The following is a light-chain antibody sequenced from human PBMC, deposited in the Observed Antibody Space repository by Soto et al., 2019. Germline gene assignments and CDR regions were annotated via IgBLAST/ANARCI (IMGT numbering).Light chain of an antibody. Sequence: DIQLTQSPSSLSASVGDRVTITCRASQGISSYLAWYQQKPGKAPNLLIYAASTLESGVPSRFSGSGSGTEFTLTISSLQPEDFATYYCQQFNSYPLTFGGGTKVEIK. J-gene: IGKJ4*01. CDR3: QQFNSYPLT. CDR1: QGISSY. V-gene: IGKV1-9*01. CDR2: AAS.